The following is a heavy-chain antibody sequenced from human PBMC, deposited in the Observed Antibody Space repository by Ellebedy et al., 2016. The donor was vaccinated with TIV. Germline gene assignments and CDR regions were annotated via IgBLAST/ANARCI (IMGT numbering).Heavy chain of an antibody. D-gene: IGHD2-15*01. Sequence: SETLSLTCAVYGGSFSGYYWSWIRQPPGKGLEWIGEINHSGSTNYNPSLKSRVTISVDTSKNQFSLKLSSVTAADTAVYYCARGRGGRSYFQHWGQGTLVTVSS. V-gene: IGHV4-34*01. CDR2: INHSGST. CDR3: ARGRGGRSYFQH. CDR1: GGSFSGYY. J-gene: IGHJ1*01.